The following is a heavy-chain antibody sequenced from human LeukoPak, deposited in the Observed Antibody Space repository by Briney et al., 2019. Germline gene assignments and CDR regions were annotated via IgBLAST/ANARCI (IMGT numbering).Heavy chain of an antibody. CDR2: INHSGST. J-gene: IGHJ4*02. D-gene: IGHD2-2*01. V-gene: IGHV4-34*01. CDR1: GFTFSSYA. CDR3: AREGEGYCSSTSCYFLSNFDY. Sequence: GSLRLSCAASGFTFSSYAMSWIRQPPGKGLEWIGEINHSGSTNYNPSLKSRVTISVDTSKNQFSLKLSSVTAADTAVYYCAREGEGYCSSTSCYFLSNFDYWGQGTLVTVSS.